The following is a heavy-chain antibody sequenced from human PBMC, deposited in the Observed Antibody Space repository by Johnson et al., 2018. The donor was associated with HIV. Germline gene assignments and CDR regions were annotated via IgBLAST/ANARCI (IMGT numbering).Heavy chain of an antibody. J-gene: IGHJ3*02. D-gene: IGHD3-22*01. CDR2: ISWNSGSI. CDR3: AKDRNYDSSGYSDAFDI. Sequence: VQLVESGGGLVQPGGSLRLSCAASGFTFSSYAMSWVRQAPGKGLEWVSAISWNSGSIGYADSVKGRFTISRDNAKNSLYLQMNSLRAEDTALYYCAKDRNYDSSGYSDAFDIWGQGTMVTVSS. V-gene: IGHV3-9*01. CDR1: GFTFSSYA.